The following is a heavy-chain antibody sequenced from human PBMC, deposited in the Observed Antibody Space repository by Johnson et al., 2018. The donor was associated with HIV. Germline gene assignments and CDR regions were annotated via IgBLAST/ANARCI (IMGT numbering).Heavy chain of an antibody. CDR3: ARQLGSDAFDI. V-gene: IGHV3-30*04. CDR1: GFTFNSYA. J-gene: IGHJ3*02. CDR2: ISYDGSNK. Sequence: VQLVESGGGVVQPGRSLRLSCAASGFTFNSYAMHWVRQAPGKGLEWVVVISYDGSNKYFADSVKGRFTISRDNSKNSLYLQMTSLRAEDTAVYYCARQLGSDAFDIWGQGTMVTVSS. D-gene: IGHD7-27*01.